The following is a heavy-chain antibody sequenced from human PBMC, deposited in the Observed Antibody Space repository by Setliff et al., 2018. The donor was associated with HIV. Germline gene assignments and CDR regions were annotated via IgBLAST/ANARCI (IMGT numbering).Heavy chain of an antibody. Sequence: SVKVSCKASGYTFTGNYIHWVRQAPGQGLEWMGWIIFIIGVTKYAEKFQGRLTLTADKSTNTAYMELSSLTSEDTAVYYCARELGGFDYWGQGTLVTVSS. V-gene: IGHV1-69*10. CDR1: GYTFTGNY. D-gene: IGHD7-27*01. CDR2: IIFIIGVT. CDR3: ARELGGFDY. J-gene: IGHJ4*02.